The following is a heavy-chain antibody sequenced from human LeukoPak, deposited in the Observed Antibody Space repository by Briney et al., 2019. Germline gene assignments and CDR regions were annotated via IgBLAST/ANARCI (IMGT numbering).Heavy chain of an antibody. J-gene: IGHJ6*04. V-gene: IGHV4-34*01. D-gene: IGHD3-10*01. CDR3: ARTRDYFGSGSYYKRRQTQQNYGMDV. Sequence: SETLSLTCAVYGGSFSGYHWSWIRQPPGKGLXXXXXXSHSGSTNYNPSLKSRVTISVDTSKNQFSLKLSSVTAADTAVYYCARTRDYFGSGSYYKRRQTQQNYGMDVWGKGPRSPSPQ. CDR2: XSHSGST. CDR1: GGSFSGYH.